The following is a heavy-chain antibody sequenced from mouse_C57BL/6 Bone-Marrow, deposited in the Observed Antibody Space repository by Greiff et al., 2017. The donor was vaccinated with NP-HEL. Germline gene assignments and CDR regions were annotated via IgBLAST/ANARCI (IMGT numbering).Heavy chain of an antibody. CDR2: IYPGDGDT. CDR3: ASPPGELKLEVSYAMEY. Sequence: QVQLQQSGPELVKPGASVKISCKASGYAFSSSWMNWVKQRPGQGLEWIGRIYPGDGDTNYNGKFKGKATLTADKSSSTAYMQLSSLTSEDSAVFFCASPPGELKLEVSYAMEYWGQGTTVTVSS. J-gene: IGHJ4*01. CDR1: GYAFSSSW. V-gene: IGHV1-82*01. D-gene: IGHD3-2*02.